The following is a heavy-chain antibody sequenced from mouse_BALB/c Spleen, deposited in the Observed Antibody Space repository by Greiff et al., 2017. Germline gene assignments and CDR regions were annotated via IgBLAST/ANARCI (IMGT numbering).Heavy chain of an antibody. CDR3: ARPQLTGAWFAY. J-gene: IGHJ3*01. Sequence: EVQLVESGGGLVQPGGSLKLSCAASGFTFSSYTMSWVRQTPEKRLEWVAYISNGGGSTYYPDTVKGRFTISRDNAKNTLYLQMSSLKSEDTAMYYCARPQLTGAWFAYWGQGTLVTVSA. V-gene: IGHV5-12-2*01. CDR2: ISNGGGST. D-gene: IGHD4-1*01. CDR1: GFTFSSYT.